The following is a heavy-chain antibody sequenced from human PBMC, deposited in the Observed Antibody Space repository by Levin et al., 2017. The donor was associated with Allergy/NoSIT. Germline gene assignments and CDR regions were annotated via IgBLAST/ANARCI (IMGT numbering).Heavy chain of an antibody. Sequence: GESLKISCAASGFTFSNAWMSWVRQAPGKGLEWVGRIKSKTDGGTTDYAAPVKGRFTISRDDSKNTLYLQMNSLKTEDTAVYYCTTVPSIVASIGYWGQGTLVTVSS. V-gene: IGHV3-15*01. D-gene: IGHD5-12*01. CDR3: TTVPSIVASIGY. CDR2: IKSKTDGGTT. CDR1: GFTFSNAW. J-gene: IGHJ4*02.